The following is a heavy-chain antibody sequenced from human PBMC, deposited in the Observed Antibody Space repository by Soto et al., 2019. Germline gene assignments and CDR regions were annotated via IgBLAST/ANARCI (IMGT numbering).Heavy chain of an antibody. J-gene: IGHJ6*03. CDR2: ISSSSYI. CDR3: ARDEPTVTTDYYYYYMDV. CDR1: GFTFSSYS. D-gene: IGHD4-4*01. V-gene: IGHV3-21*01. Sequence: GGSLRLSCAASGFTFSSYSMNWVRQAPGKGLEWVSSISSSSYIYYADSVKGRFTISRDNAKNSLYLQMNSLRAEDTAVYYCARDEPTVTTDYYYYYMDVWGKGTTVTVSS.